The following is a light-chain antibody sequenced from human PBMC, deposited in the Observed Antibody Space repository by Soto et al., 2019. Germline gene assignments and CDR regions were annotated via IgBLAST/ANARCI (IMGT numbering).Light chain of an antibody. J-gene: IGKJ5*01. CDR1: QSIALS. V-gene: IGKV1-39*01. CDR3: QQSSRSPIT. CDR2: VAF. Sequence: DIQVTQSPSSLSASVGDTVTMTCRASQSIALSANWYQQKPGKAPKLLIYVAFTLESGVPSRFSGSGSGTEFTLTIRSLQPEDFATYYCQQSSRSPITSGQGTRLEIK.